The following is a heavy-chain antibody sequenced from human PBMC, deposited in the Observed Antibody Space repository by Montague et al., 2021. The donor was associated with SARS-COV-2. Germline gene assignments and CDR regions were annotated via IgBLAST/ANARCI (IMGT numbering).Heavy chain of an antibody. V-gene: IGHV6-1*01. CDR1: GDSVSSNSAA. J-gene: IGHJ4*02. CDR2: TYYRSKWYN. CDR3: ARSVGASSSSWPLPPHFDY. Sequence: CAISGDSVSSNSAAWNWIRQSPSRGLEWLGRTYYRSKWYNDYALSVKSRITINPDTSKNQFSLQLNSGTPEDTAVYYCARSVGASSSSWPLPPHFDYWGQGTLVTVSS. D-gene: IGHD6-13*01.